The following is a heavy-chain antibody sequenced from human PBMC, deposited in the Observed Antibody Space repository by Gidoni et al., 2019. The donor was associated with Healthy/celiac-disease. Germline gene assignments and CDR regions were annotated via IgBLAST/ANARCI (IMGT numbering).Heavy chain of an antibody. CDR2: ISHSGST. J-gene: IGHJ5*02. V-gene: IGHV4-34*01. CDR1: GGSFSGYY. CDR3: ARWGSSSWGWFDP. Sequence: QVQLQPGGAGLLKPSETLSLTCAVYGGSFSGYYWSWIRQPPGKGLEWIGEISHSGSTNYNPSLKSRVTISVDTSKNRFSLKLSSVTAADTAVYYCARWGSSSWGWFDPWGQGTLVTVSS. D-gene: IGHD6-13*01.